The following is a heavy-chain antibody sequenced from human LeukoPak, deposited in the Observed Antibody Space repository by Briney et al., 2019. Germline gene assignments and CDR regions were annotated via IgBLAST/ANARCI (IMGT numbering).Heavy chain of an antibody. Sequence: SQTLSLTCTVSGGSISSGGYYWSWIRQHPRKGLEWIGYIYYNGDTYYNPSLESRVTISVDTSKNQFSLKLSSVTAADTAVYYCARDSSGMATIGRYFDFWGQRTLVTVSS. J-gene: IGHJ4*02. D-gene: IGHD5-24*01. CDR1: GGSISSGGYY. V-gene: IGHV4-31*03. CDR3: ARDSSGMATIGRYFDF. CDR2: IYYNGDT.